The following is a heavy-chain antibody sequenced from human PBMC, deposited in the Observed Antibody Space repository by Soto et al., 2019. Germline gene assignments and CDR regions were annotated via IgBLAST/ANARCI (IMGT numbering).Heavy chain of an antibody. J-gene: IGHJ6*02. D-gene: IGHD6-6*01. V-gene: IGHV3-7*01. CDR1: GYSISSGYY. Sequence: LSLTCTVSGYSISSGYYWSWFRQAPGEGLEWVANIKQDGSEKNYVGSVKGRFTIFRDNAKKSVYLQMNSLRAEDTAVYFCARVIAARLYYYGMDVWGQGTTVTVSS. CDR2: IKQDGSEK. CDR3: ARVIAARLYYYGMDV.